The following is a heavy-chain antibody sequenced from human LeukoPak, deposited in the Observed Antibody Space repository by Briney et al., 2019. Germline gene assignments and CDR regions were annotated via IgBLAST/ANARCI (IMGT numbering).Heavy chain of an antibody. V-gene: IGHV4-39*01. D-gene: IGHD2-15*01. CDR2: IYDSGST. CDR3: ARWIEVVDAFDI. CDR1: GGSIRSSYYY. Sequence: SETLSLTCTVSGGSIRSSYYYWGWIRQPPGKGLEWIGSIYDSGSTYYNPSLKSRVTISVDTSKNQFSLKLNSVTAADTAVYYCARWIEVVDAFDIWGQGTMVTVSS. J-gene: IGHJ3*02.